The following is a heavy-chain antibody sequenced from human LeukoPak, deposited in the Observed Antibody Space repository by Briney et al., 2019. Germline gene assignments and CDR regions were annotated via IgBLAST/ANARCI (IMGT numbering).Heavy chain of an antibody. Sequence: SETLSLTCAVSGNSITSGYYWGWVRQPPGKALEWIGSIFHTGRTYYNPSLRSRVTISVDTSKNQFFLKLTSVTAADTAVYYCARQNGFGEEFDYWGQGTLVTVSS. V-gene: IGHV4-38-2*01. D-gene: IGHD3-3*01. J-gene: IGHJ4*02. CDR3: ARQNGFGEEFDY. CDR1: GNSITSGYY. CDR2: IFHTGRT.